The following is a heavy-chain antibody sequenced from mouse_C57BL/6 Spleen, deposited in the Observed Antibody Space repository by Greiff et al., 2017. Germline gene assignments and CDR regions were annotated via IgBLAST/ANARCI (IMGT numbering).Heavy chain of an antibody. D-gene: IGHD1-1*01. V-gene: IGHV5-6*01. CDR3: ARGITTGYYFDY. CDR1: GFTFSSYG. J-gene: IGHJ2*01. Sequence: DVQLVESGGDLVKPGGSLKLSCAASGFTFSSYGMSWVRQTPDKRLEWVATISSGGSYTYYPDSVKGRFTISRDNAKNTLYLQMSSLKSEDTAMYYCARGITTGYYFDYWGQGTTLTVSS. CDR2: ISSGGSYT.